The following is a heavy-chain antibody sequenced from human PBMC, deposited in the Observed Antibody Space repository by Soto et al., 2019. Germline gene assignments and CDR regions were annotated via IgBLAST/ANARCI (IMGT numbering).Heavy chain of an antibody. D-gene: IGHD6-13*01. J-gene: IGHJ3*02. CDR3: AIGDSTTHGDSFDI. Sequence: ETLSLTCPVSGAAVSFDNWNGIRRSPRKGLEWIGYSYSSGSTNYNPSINSRVTISVDTPKNQFYLQVNYVTDADTDVSYCAIGDSTTHGDSFDIWGQGTKVTV. CDR1: GAAVSFDN. CDR2: SYSSGST. V-gene: IGHV4-59*02.